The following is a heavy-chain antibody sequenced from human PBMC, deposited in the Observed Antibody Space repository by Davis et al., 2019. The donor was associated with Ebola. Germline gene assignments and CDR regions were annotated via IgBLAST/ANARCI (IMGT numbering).Heavy chain of an antibody. CDR2: MNPNSGNT. CDR1: GYTFTSYD. Sequence: AASVKVSCKASGYTFTSYDINWVRQATGQGLEWMGWMNPNSGNTGYAQKFQGRVTMTRNTSISTAYMELSRLRSDDTAVYYCARVSGDYTTFDYWGQGTLVTVSS. D-gene: IGHD4-17*01. CDR3: ARVSGDYTTFDY. V-gene: IGHV1-8*01. J-gene: IGHJ4*02.